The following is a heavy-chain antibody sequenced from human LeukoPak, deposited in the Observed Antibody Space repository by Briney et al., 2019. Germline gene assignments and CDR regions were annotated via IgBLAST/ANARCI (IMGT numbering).Heavy chain of an antibody. Sequence: PGGSLRLSCAASGFTFSNYAMSWIRQAPGKGLEWVSYISSSGSTIYYADSVKGRFTISRDNAKNSLYLQMNSLRAEDTAVYYCARDLSPWWPRPGIGLDPWGQGTLVTVSS. CDR2: ISSSGSTI. V-gene: IGHV3-11*01. CDR3: ARDLSPWWPRPGIGLDP. CDR1: GFTFSNYA. J-gene: IGHJ5*02. D-gene: IGHD2-15*01.